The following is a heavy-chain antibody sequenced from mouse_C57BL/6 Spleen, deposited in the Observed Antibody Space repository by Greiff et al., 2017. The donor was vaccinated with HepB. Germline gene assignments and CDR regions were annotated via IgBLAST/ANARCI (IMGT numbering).Heavy chain of an antibody. CDR3: SRGNYYGSSWAWFAY. Sequence: EVQLQQSGPELVKPGDSVKISCKASGYSFTGYFMNWVMQSHGKSLEWIGRINPYNGDTFYNQKFKGKATLTVDKSSSTAHMELRSLTSEDSAVYYCSRGNYYGSSWAWFAYWGQGTLVTVSA. J-gene: IGHJ3*01. CDR2: INPYNGDT. D-gene: IGHD1-1*01. V-gene: IGHV1-20*01. CDR1: GYSFTGYF.